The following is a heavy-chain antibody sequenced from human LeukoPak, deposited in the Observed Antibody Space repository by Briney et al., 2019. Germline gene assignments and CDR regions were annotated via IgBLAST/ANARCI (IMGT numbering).Heavy chain of an antibody. Sequence: ASVKVSCKASGYTFTGYYMHWVRQAPRQGLEWMGWINPNSGGTNYAQKFQGRVTMTRDTSISTAYMELSRLRSEDTAVYYCAATGSETDAFDIWGQGTMVTVSS. V-gene: IGHV1-2*02. J-gene: IGHJ3*02. D-gene: IGHD1-1*01. CDR1: GYTFTGYY. CDR2: INPNSGGT. CDR3: AATGSETDAFDI.